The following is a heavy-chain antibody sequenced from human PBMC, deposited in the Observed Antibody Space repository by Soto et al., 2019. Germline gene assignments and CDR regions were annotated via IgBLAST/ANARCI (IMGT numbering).Heavy chain of an antibody. J-gene: IGHJ6*02. Sequence: SQTLSLTCAISGDSVSSNSAAWNWIRQSPSRGLEWLGRTYYRSKWYNDYAVSVKSRITINPDTSKNQFSLQLNSVTPEDTAVYYCARSPSHSSGWYYYYYGMDVWGQGTTVTVSS. CDR2: TYYRSKWYN. D-gene: IGHD6-19*01. CDR3: ARSPSHSSGWYYYYYGMDV. V-gene: IGHV6-1*01. CDR1: GDSVSSNSAA.